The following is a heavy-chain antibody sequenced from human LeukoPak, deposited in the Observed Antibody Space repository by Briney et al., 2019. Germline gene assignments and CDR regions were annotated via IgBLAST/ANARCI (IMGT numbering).Heavy chain of an antibody. J-gene: IGHJ4*02. D-gene: IGHD3-22*01. CDR1: GFTFSSYA. CDR3: ARDTYYYDSSGYNY. V-gene: IGHV3-21*01. Sequence: GGSLRLSCAASGFTFSSYAMSWVRQVPGKGLEWVSSISSSSSYIYYADSVKGRFTISRDNAKNSLYLQMNSLRAEDTAVYYCARDTYYYDSSGYNYWGQGTLVTVSS. CDR2: ISSSSSYI.